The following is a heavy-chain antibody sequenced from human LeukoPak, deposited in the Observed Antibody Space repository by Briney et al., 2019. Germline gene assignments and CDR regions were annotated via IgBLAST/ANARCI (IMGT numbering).Heavy chain of an antibody. Sequence: SETLSLTCTVSGGSISSSSYYWGWIRQPPGKGLEWIGSIYYSGSTYYNPSLKSRVTISVDTSKNQFSLKLSSVTAADTAVYYCASENAISGSGSSGYYYDSVAFDIWGQGTTVTVSS. CDR2: IYYSGST. CDR1: GGSISSSSYY. V-gene: IGHV4-39*01. D-gene: IGHD3-22*01. CDR3: ASENAISGSGSSGYYYDSVAFDI. J-gene: IGHJ3*02.